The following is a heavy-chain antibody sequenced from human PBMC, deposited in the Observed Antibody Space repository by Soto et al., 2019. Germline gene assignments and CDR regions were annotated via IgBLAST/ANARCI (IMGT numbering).Heavy chain of an antibody. Sequence: EVSLRLSGVASGYNFNIYNLHWVRQAPSNSLESVAVISFDGTTDYYAYSIKGRLTFSSDHFKNIFCLQMDCLRPADTAAYDFARDNRDCSACNCCNPVMVLGLDVWGQGTKVTVSS. J-gene: IGHJ6*02. CDR2: ISFDGTTD. CDR1: GYNFNIYN. CDR3: ARDNRDCSACNCCNPVMVLGLDV. V-gene: IGHV3-30-3*01. D-gene: IGHD2-15*01.